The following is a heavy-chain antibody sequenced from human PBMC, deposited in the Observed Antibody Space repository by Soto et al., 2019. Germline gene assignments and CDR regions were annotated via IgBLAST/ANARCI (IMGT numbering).Heavy chain of an antibody. CDR2: IYSGGST. V-gene: IGHV3-66*01. CDR1: GFTLSSNY. Sequence: GGSLRLSCAVSGFTLSSNYMSWVRQAPGKGLEWVSVIYSGGSTYYADSVKGRFTISRDNSKNTLYLQMNSLRAEDTAVYYCARDNIDPHYDSGYFDYWGQGT. CDR3: ARDNIDPHYDSGYFDY. J-gene: IGHJ4*02. D-gene: IGHD3-22*01.